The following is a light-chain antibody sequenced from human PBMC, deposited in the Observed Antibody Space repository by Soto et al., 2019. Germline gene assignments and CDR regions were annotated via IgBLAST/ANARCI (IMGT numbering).Light chain of an antibody. CDR3: SSYAGSNNVV. CDR1: SSDVGGYNY. CDR2: EVT. V-gene: IGLV2-8*01. Sequence: QSALTQPPSASGSPGQSVTISCTGTSSDVGGYNYVSWYQQHPGEAPKLMIYEVTKRPSGVPDRFSGSKSGSTASLTVSGLQAEDEADYYCSSYAGSNNVVFGGGTKVTVL. J-gene: IGLJ2*01.